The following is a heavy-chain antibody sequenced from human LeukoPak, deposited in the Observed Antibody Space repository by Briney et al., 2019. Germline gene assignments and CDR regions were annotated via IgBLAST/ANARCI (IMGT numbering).Heavy chain of an antibody. D-gene: IGHD6-13*01. CDR1: GYTFTGYY. CDR2: INPNSGGT. Sequence: ASVKVSCKASGYTFTGYYIHWVRQAPGQGLEWMGWINPNSGGTNYIQKFQGRVTMTRDTSISTAYMELSRLRSDDTAVYYCARDLSGDSSSWYYLDYWGQGTLVTVSS. CDR3: ARDLSGDSSSWYYLDY. V-gene: IGHV1-2*02. J-gene: IGHJ4*02.